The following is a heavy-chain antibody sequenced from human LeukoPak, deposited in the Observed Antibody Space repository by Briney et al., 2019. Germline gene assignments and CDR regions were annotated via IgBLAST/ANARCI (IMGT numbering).Heavy chain of an antibody. CDR1: GFTFSDYY. Sequence: GGSLRLSCAASGFTFSDYYMSWIRQAPGKGLEWVSYISSSGSTIYYADSVKGRFTISRDNAKNSLYLQMNSLRAEDTAVYYCARVPVVPAANPYYFDYWGQGTLVTVSS. V-gene: IGHV3-11*04. D-gene: IGHD2-2*01. CDR2: ISSSGSTI. J-gene: IGHJ4*02. CDR3: ARVPVVPAANPYYFDY.